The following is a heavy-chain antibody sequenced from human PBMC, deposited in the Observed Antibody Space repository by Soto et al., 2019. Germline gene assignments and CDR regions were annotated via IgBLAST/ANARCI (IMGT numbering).Heavy chain of an antibody. V-gene: IGHV3-74*01. CDR2: INSDGSST. Sequence: EVQLVESGGGLVQPGGSLRLSCAASGFTFSSYWMHWVRQAPGKGLVWVSRINSDGSSTSYADSVKGRFTISRDNAKNTLYRQMNSLSAEDTAVYYCARAGPYYYDSSGYYIFYWGQGTLVTVSS. CDR1: GFTFSSYW. CDR3: ARAGPYYYDSSGYYIFY. J-gene: IGHJ4*02. D-gene: IGHD3-22*01.